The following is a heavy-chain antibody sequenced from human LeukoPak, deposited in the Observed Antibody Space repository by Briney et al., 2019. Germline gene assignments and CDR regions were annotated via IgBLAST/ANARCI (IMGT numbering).Heavy chain of an antibody. CDR3: AKARGSYAFEGADY. CDR2: ISHDGSNT. CDR1: GLTFRAYG. Sequence: GSSLRLSCAVSGLTFRAYGMHWVRRAPGKGLEWVALISHDGSNTYYGASVKGRFTISRDNSKNTLYLQMNSLRAEDTAVYYCAKARGSYAFEGADYWGQGTLVTVSS. J-gene: IGHJ4*02. D-gene: IGHD1-26*01. V-gene: IGHV3-30*18.